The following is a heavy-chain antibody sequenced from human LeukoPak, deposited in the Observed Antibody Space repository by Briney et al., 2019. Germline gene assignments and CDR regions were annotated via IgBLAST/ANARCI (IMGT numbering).Heavy chain of an antibody. D-gene: IGHD5-18*01. CDR2: INSDGSIT. J-gene: IGHJ6*02. CDR1: GLTFNIYN. Sequence: GGSLRLSCAASGLTFNIYNMNWVRQAPGKGLVWVSHINSDGSITSYADSVKGRFTISRDNAKNTLYLQMNSLRAEDTAVYYCASDAVDTANAVWGQGTTVTVSS. CDR3: ASDAVDTANAV. V-gene: IGHV3-74*01.